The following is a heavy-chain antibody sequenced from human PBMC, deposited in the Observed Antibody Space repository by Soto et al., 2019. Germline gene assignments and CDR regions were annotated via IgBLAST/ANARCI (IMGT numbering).Heavy chain of an antibody. Sequence: ASVKVSCKVSGYTLTELSMHGVREAPGKGLEWMGGFDPEDGETINAQKFQGRVTMTEDTSTDTAYMELSSLRSEDTAVYYCATLAGGLRLQVRVFWFDPWGQGTLVTVSS. J-gene: IGHJ5*02. V-gene: IGHV1-24*01. CDR3: ATLAGGLRLQVRVFWFDP. CDR2: FDPEDGET. D-gene: IGHD5-12*01. CDR1: GYTLTELS.